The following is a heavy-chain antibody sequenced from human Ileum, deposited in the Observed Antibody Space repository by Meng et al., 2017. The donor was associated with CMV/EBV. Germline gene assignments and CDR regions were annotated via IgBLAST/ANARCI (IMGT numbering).Heavy chain of an antibody. J-gene: IGHJ4*02. CDR3: AKVTDGTVAFDS. V-gene: IGHV1-2*02. CDR2: IDPKSGGT. D-gene: IGHD6-13*01. CDR1: GYTFTTYD. Sequence: VNGGKAGAEVKKPGASVKVSCNTSGYTFTTYDRHWVRQAPRQGVEWMGWIDPKSGGTDYAQNFQGRVTMTGDTSNSTAYMELSSLRSDDTAVYYCAKVTDGTVAFDSWGQGTLVTVSS.